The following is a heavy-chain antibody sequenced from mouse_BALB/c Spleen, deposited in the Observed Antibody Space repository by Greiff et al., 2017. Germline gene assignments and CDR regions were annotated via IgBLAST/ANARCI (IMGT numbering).Heavy chain of an antibody. J-gene: IGHJ2*01. Sequence: EVKLVESGGGLVQPGGSLKLSCAASGFTFSSYGMSWVRQTPDKRLELVATINSNGGSTYYPDSVKGRFTISRDNAKNTLYLQMSSLKSEDTAMYYCARIYYGYDVDYWGQGTTLTVSS. V-gene: IGHV5-6-3*01. CDR3: ARIYYGYDVDY. CDR2: INSNGGST. CDR1: GFTFSSYG. D-gene: IGHD2-2*01.